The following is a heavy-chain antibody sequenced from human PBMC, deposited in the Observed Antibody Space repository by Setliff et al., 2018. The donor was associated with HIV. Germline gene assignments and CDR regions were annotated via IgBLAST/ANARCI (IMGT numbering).Heavy chain of an antibody. CDR1: GYSINSGFS. D-gene: IGHD6-19*01. V-gene: IGHV4-38-2*01. Sequence: SETLSLTCAASGYSINSGFSRAWIRQPPGQGPQWIGSIYQSGSINYNPSLQSRVTISVDSSKNQFSLNLFSVTAADTAVYYCARPRRVRSRAWYWFDIWGQGTLVTGSS. CDR3: ARPRRVRSRAWYWFDI. J-gene: IGHJ5*02. CDR2: IYQSGSI.